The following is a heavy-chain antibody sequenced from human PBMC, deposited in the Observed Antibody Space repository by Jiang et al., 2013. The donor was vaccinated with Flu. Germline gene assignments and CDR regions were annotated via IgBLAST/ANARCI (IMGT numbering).Heavy chain of an antibody. V-gene: IGHV2-70*11. D-gene: IGHD4-11*01. CDR2: IDWDDEK. J-gene: IGHJ4*02. CDR3: SRLQIYGNHQFFDY. Sequence: WLARIDWDDEKHYSTSLKTRLTISKDTSKNQVVLTMTNVDPVDTATYYCSRLQIYGNHQFFDYWGQGILVTVSS.